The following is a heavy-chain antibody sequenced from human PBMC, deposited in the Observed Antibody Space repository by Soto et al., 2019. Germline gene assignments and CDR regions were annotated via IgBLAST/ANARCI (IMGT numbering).Heavy chain of an antibody. Sequence: ASVKVSCKVSGYTLTELSMHWVRQAPGKGLEWMGGFDPEDGETIYAQKFQGRVTMTEDTSTDTAYMELSSLRSEDTAVYYCAKCSGYSYGYVCFDYWGQETLVTVSS. CDR3: AKCSGYSYGYVCFDY. J-gene: IGHJ4*02. CDR1: GYTLTELS. V-gene: IGHV1-24*01. D-gene: IGHD5-18*01. CDR2: FDPEDGET.